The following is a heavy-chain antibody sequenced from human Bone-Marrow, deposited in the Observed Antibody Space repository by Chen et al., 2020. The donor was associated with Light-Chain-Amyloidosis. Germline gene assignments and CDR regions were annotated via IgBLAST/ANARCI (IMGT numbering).Heavy chain of an antibody. CDR1: GFTFSTYG. V-gene: IGHV3-33*01. Sequence: QVQLVECGGGVVQPGRSLRLACAASGFTFSTYGMHWVRRAPGKGLEWVSVIWYDGNNKYYADSVKGRFTISRDNSKNTLYLQMNSLRAEDTAVYYCARDTTAGFDYWGQGTLVTVSS. CDR3: ARDTTAGFDY. CDR2: IWYDGNNK. D-gene: IGHD2-21*02. J-gene: IGHJ4*02.